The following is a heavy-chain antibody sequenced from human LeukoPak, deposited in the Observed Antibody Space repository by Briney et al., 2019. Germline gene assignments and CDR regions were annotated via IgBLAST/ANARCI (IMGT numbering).Heavy chain of an antibody. J-gene: IGHJ4*02. Sequence: GGSLRLSCAASGFTFSTYGMHWVRQAPGKGLEWVAVIWYDGSNKYYADSVRGRFTISRDNFKNTLYLQMNSLRAEDTAVYYCARDLEIGSSSYYFDYWGQGTLVTISS. CDR1: GFTFSTYG. CDR2: IWYDGSNK. D-gene: IGHD3-3*01. V-gene: IGHV3-33*01. CDR3: ARDLEIGSSSYYFDY.